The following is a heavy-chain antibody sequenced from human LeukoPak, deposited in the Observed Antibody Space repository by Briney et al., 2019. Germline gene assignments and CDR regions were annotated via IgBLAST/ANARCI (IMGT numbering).Heavy chain of an antibody. D-gene: IGHD2-21*02. J-gene: IGHJ3*02. CDR1: GGSMSGGGYY. Sequence: SETLSLTCTVSGGSMSGGGYYWHWIRQHPGKGLEWIGYIYYSGSTYYNPSLKSRVTISVDTSKNQFSLKLSSVTAADTAVYYCARFDLVVTADDAFDIWGQGTMVTVSS. V-gene: IGHV4-31*03. CDR2: IYYSGST. CDR3: ARFDLVVTADDAFDI.